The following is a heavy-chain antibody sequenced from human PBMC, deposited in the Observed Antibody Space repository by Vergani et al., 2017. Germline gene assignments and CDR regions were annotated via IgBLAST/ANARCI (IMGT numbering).Heavy chain of an antibody. CDR3: ARDAYYYGSGSGNYGMDV. J-gene: IGHJ6*02. Sequence: QVQLVQSGAEVKKPGASVKVSCKASGYTFTGYYMHWVRQAPGKGLEWMGWINPNSGGTNYAQKFQGRVTMTRDTSIGTAYMELSRLRSDDTAVYYCARDAYYYGSGSGNYGMDVWGQGTTVTVSS. D-gene: IGHD3-10*01. V-gene: IGHV1-2*02. CDR1: GYTFTGYY. CDR2: INPNSGGT.